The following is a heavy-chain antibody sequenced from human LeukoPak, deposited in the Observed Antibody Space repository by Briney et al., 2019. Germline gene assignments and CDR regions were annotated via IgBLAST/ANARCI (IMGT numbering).Heavy chain of an antibody. V-gene: IGHV3-33*06. Sequence: PGGTLRLSCAASGFTFSSYGMHWVRQAPGKGLEWVAVIWYDGSNRYCADSVKGRFTISRDNSKNTLYLQMNSLRAEDTAVYYCAKGYYDSSGYALYADAFDIWGQGTMVTVSS. CDR1: GFTFSSYG. CDR3: AKGYYDSSGYALYADAFDI. J-gene: IGHJ3*02. D-gene: IGHD3-22*01. CDR2: IWYDGSNR.